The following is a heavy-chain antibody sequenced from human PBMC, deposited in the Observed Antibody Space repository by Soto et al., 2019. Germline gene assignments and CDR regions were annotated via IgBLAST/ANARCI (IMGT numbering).Heavy chain of an antibody. CDR1: GFTFSSYA. Sequence: PGGSLRLSCAASGFTFSSYAMSWVRQAPGKGLEWVSAISGSGGSTYYADSVKGRFTISRDNSKNTLYLQMNSLRAEDTAVYYCAREDEVIIQGSHYYYGMDVWGQGTTVTVSS. CDR2: ISGSGGST. D-gene: IGHD3-3*01. CDR3: AREDEVIIQGSHYYYGMDV. J-gene: IGHJ6*02. V-gene: IGHV3-23*01.